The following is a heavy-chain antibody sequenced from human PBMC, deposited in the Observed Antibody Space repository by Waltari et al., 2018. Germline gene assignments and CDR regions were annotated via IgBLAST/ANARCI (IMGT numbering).Heavy chain of an antibody. CDR1: GFTFSSYA. Sequence: EVQLLESGGGLVQPGGSLRLSCAASGFTFSSYAMNWVRQAPGKGLEWVSVSSGSGASTYYADSVKGRFAISRDNSKNTLVLQMISLGAEDTAVYYCARGGGVGRGFDYWGQGTLVTVSS. D-gene: IGHD1-26*01. V-gene: IGHV3-23*01. J-gene: IGHJ4*02. CDR3: ARGGGVGRGFDY. CDR2: SSGSGAST.